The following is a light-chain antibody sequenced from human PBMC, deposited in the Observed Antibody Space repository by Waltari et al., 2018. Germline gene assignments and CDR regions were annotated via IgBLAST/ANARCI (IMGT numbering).Light chain of an antibody. J-gene: IGLJ2*01. Sequence: QSALTQPASVSGSPGQSITISCTGTSSDVGGYNSVSWYQDHPGQAPKLIIYDVSNRPSGVSARFSGSKSGNTASLTISGLQAEDEADYYCSSQSSNSVVLFGGGTKLTVL. V-gene: IGLV2-14*03. CDR2: DVS. CDR3: SSQSSNSVVL. CDR1: SSDVGGYNS.